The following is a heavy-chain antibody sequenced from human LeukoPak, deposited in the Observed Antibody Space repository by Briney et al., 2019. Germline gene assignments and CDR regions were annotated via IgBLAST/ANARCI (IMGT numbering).Heavy chain of an antibody. CDR1: GFTFSDYY. V-gene: IGHV3-11*01. J-gene: IGHJ5*02. Sequence: GGSLRPSCAASGFTFSDYYMSWIRQAPGKGLEWVSYISSSGSTIYYADSVKGRFTISRDNAKNSLYLQMNSLRAEDTAVYYCARKGDIVATNWFDPWGQGTLVTVSS. CDR3: ARKGDIVATNWFDP. CDR2: ISSSGSTI. D-gene: IGHD5-12*01.